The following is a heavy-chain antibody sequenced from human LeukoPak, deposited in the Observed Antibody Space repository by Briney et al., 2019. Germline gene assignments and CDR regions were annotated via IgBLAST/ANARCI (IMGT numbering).Heavy chain of an antibody. J-gene: IGHJ4*02. CDR1: GFTFSSYG. V-gene: IGHV3-23*01. CDR3: AKGLERESRLDS. CDR2: ISGSGGST. Sequence: GGSLRLSCAASGFTFSSYGMSWVRQAPGKGLGWVSAISGSGGSTYYADSVRGRFTISTDNSKNTLYLQMNSLRAEDTALYYCAKGLERESRLDSWGQGTLVTVSS. D-gene: IGHD1-1*01.